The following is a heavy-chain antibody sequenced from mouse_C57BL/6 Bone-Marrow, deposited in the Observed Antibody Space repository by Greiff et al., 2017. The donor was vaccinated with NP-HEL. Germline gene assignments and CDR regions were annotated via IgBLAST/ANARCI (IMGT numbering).Heavy chain of an antibody. J-gene: IGHJ4*01. CDR1: EYEFPSHD. CDR3: ARHSTYYAMDY. Sequence: EVQGVESGGGLVQPGESLKLSCESNEYEFPSHDMSWVRKTPEKRLELVAAINSDGGSTYYPDTMERRFIISGDNTKKTPYLHMSILRSEDTALYYCARHSTYYAMDYWGQGTSVTVSS. V-gene: IGHV5-2*01. CDR2: INSDGGST.